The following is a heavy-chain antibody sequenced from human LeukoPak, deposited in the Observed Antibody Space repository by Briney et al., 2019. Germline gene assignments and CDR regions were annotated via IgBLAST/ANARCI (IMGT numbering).Heavy chain of an antibody. CDR3: ARDQYSYAHAAH. CDR2: IYSGGTT. Sequence: TGGSLRLSCAASGFTVSSNYMSWVRQAPGKGLEWVSVIYSGGTTYYADSVKGRFTISRDNSKNTLHLQMNSLRAEDTAVYYCARDQYSYAHAAHWGQGTLVTVPS. V-gene: IGHV3-66*01. CDR1: GFTVSSNY. D-gene: IGHD5-18*01. J-gene: IGHJ4*02.